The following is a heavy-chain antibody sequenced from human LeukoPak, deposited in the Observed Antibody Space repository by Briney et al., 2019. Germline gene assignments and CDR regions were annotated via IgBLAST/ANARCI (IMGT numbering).Heavy chain of an antibody. J-gene: IGHJ6*03. Sequence: GGSLRLSCAASGFTVSSNYMSWVRRAPGKGLEWVSVIYSGGSTYYADSVKGRFTISRDNSKNTLYLQMNSLRAEDTAVYYCAKDGVGYGYYYYMDVWGKGTTVTVSS. CDR2: IYSGGST. D-gene: IGHD6-13*01. CDR3: AKDGVGYGYYYYMDV. CDR1: GFTVSSNY. V-gene: IGHV3-53*05.